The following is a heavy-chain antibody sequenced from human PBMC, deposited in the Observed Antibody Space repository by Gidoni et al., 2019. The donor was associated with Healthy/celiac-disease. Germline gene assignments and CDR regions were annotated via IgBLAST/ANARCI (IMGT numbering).Heavy chain of an antibody. V-gene: IGHV1-69*06. D-gene: IGHD3-22*01. CDR3: ASWGYYYDSSGYYYVGDFDY. CDR1: GGTVSSYA. Sequence: QVQLVQSGDEVKKPGSSVKVSCKASGGTVSSYAISWVLQAHGQGLEWMGGIIPIFGTANYAQKFQGRVTITADKSTSTAYMELSSLRSEDTAVYYCASWGYYYDSSGYYYVGDFDYWGQGTLVTVSS. CDR2: IIPIFGTA. J-gene: IGHJ4*02.